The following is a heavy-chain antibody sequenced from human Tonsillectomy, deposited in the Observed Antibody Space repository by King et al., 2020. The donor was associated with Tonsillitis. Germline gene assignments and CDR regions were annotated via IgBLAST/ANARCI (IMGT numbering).Heavy chain of an antibody. J-gene: IGHJ5*02. Sequence: QLQESGPGLVEPSETLSLTCTVSGGSIISSSFYWGWIRQPPGKGLEWIGTIYYSGGTYYNPSLKSRVTISVDTSKNKFSLTLKSVTAADTAVYFCARPVPVAADNPFWFDPWGQGALVTVSS. CDR2: IYYSGGT. CDR3: ARPVPVAADNPFWFDP. D-gene: IGHD1-14*01. V-gene: IGHV4-39*01. CDR1: GGSIISSSFY.